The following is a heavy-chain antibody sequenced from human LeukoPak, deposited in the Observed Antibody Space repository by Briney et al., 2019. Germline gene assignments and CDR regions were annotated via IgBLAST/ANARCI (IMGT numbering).Heavy chain of an antibody. CDR1: GFTFSSYA. J-gene: IGHJ4*02. Sequence: GGSLRLSCAASGFTFSSYAMHWVRQAPGKGLEWVAVISYDGSNKYYADSVKGRFTISRDNSKNTLYLQMNSLRAEDTAVYYCAREAAMAPLLDDLDYWGQGTLVTVSS. D-gene: IGHD5-18*01. CDR3: AREAAMAPLLDDLDY. CDR2: ISYDGSNK. V-gene: IGHV3-30-3*01.